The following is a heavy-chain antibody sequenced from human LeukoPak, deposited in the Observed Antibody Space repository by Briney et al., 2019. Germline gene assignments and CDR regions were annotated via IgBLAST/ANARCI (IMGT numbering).Heavy chain of an antibody. D-gene: IGHD2-2*01. V-gene: IGHV1-69*05. Sequence: SVKVSCKASGGTFSSYAISWVRQAPGQGLEWMGGIIPIFGTANYAQKFQGRVTITTDESTSTAYMELSSLRSEDTAVYYCARDRYCSSTSCSTGGGYFGYWGQGTLVTVSS. CDR1: GGTFSSYA. J-gene: IGHJ4*02. CDR2: IIPIFGTA. CDR3: ARDRYCSSTSCSTGGGYFGY.